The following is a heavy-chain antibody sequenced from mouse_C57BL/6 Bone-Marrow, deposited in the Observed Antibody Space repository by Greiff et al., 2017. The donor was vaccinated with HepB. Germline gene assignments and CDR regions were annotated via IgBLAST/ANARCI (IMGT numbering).Heavy chain of an antibody. D-gene: IGHD1-2*01. V-gene: IGHV5-6*02. CDR2: ISSGGSYT. CDR3: ARHGYSSPYAY. CDR1: GFTFSSYG. Sequence: EVKVEESGADLVKPGGSLKLSCAASGFTFSSYGMSWVRQTPDKRLEWVATISSGGSYTYYPDSVKGRFTISRDNAKNTLYLQMSSLKSEDTAMYYCARHGYSSPYAYWGQGTLVTVSA. J-gene: IGHJ3*01.